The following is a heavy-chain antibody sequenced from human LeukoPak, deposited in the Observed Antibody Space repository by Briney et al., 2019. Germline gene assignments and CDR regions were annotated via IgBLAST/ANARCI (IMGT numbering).Heavy chain of an antibody. CDR3: AREYYDSSGSNAFDI. J-gene: IGHJ3*02. D-gene: IGHD3-22*01. V-gene: IGHV1-2*02. CDR2: INPNSGGT. Sequence: ASVKVSCRASGYTFTGYYMHWVRQAPGQGLEWMGWINPNSGGTNYAQKFQGRVTMTRDTSISTAYMELSRLRSDDTAVYHCAREYYDSSGSNAFDIWGQGTMVTVSS. CDR1: GYTFTGYY.